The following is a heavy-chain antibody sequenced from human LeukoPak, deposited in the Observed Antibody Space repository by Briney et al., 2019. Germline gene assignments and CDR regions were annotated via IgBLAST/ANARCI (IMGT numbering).Heavy chain of an antibody. D-gene: IGHD4-23*01. CDR2: IYHSGST. CDR1: GYSISSGYY. J-gene: IGHJ4*02. Sequence: SETLSLTCTVSGYSISSGYYWGWLRQPPGKGLEWIGSIYHSGSTYYKPSLKSRVTISVDTSKNQFSLKLSSVSAADTAVYYCAREENYGGNSDWGQGTLVTVSS. CDR3: AREENYGGNSD. V-gene: IGHV4-38-2*02.